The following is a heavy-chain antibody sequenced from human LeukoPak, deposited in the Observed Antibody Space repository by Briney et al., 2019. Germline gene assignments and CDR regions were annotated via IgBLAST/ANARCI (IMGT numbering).Heavy chain of an antibody. D-gene: IGHD2-2*01. Sequence: GGSLRLSCAASGFTFSTYAMSWVRQAPGKGLEWVSTISGSGSSTYYADSVKGRFTISRDNSKNTLYLQMNSLRAEDTAVYYCAKDGCSSTSCYVDYWGQGTLVTVSS. CDR1: GFTFSTYA. V-gene: IGHV3-23*01. J-gene: IGHJ4*02. CDR3: AKDGCSSTSCYVDY. CDR2: ISGSGSST.